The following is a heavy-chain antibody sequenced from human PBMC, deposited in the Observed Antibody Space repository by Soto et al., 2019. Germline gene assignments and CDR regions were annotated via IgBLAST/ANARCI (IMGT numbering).Heavy chain of an antibody. CDR2: IHHSGSS. CDR3: ARTGDYSYAYGY. J-gene: IGHJ4*02. CDR1: GGSMSSGNYY. D-gene: IGHD5-18*01. Sequence: PSXTLSLTCTVSGGSMSSGNYYWTWVRQPPGKGLEWIGEIHHSGSSNYNPSLKSRVSISIDKSKNQLSLILTSVIAADTAVYYCARTGDYSYAYGYWGQGTLVTVSS. V-gene: IGHV4-4*02.